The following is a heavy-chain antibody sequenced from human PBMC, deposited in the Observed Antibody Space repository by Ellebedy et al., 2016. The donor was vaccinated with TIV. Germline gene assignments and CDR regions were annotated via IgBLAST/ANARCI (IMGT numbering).Heavy chain of an antibody. J-gene: IGHJ3*02. CDR1: GFTFSSFD. CDR2: IGTAGDT. V-gene: IGHV3-13*01. Sequence: GGSLRLXCAASGFTFSSFDMYWVRQASGKGLEWVSAIGTAGDTYYPGSVKGRFTISREDGKNSLYLQMNSLRAGDTAVYYCAGAGSGDAFDIWGQGTMVTVSS. D-gene: IGHD6-19*01. CDR3: AGAGSGDAFDI.